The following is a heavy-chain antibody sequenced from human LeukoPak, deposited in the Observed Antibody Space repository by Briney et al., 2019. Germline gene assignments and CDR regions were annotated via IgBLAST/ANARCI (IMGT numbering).Heavy chain of an antibody. CDR3: ARATVVTEPNDY. J-gene: IGHJ4*02. CDR1: GFTFSCYA. Sequence: GRSLRLSCAASGFTFSCYAMHWVRQAPGKGLEWVAVISYDGSNKYYADSVKGRFTISRDNSKNTLYLQMNSLRAEDTAVYYCARATVVTEPNDYWGQGTLVTVSS. CDR2: ISYDGSNK. D-gene: IGHD4-23*01. V-gene: IGHV3-30-3*01.